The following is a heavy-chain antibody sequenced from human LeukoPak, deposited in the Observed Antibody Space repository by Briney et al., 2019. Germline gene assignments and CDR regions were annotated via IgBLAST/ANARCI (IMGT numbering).Heavy chain of an antibody. J-gene: IGHJ5*02. D-gene: IGHD6-13*01. CDR1: GGSLNGYY. Sequence: SETLSLTCAVYGGSLNGYYWSWIRQPPGKRLEWIGEIDHSGSTQYNPSLKSRVTISFDTSKKQFSLKLTSLTAADTAFYYCARYGMAAEGIWWFDPWGQGTLVTVSS. CDR2: IDHSGST. V-gene: IGHV4-34*01. CDR3: ARYGMAAEGIWWFDP.